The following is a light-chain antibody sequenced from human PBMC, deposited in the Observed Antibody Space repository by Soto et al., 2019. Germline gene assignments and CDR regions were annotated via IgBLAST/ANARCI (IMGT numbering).Light chain of an antibody. V-gene: IGKV1-5*03. Sequence: IQLTQSPSSLSASVGDRVTITCRASQGIRSYLAWYQQKPGKAPKLLIYKASTLESGVPSRFRGSGSGTEFTLTISSLQPDDFATYYCQHYNSYSEAFGQGTKVDIK. CDR2: KAS. CDR1: QGIRSY. CDR3: QHYNSYSEA. J-gene: IGKJ1*01.